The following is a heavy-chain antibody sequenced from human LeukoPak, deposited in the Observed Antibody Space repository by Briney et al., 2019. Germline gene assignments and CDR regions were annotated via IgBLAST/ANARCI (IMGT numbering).Heavy chain of an antibody. V-gene: IGHV3-66*01. CDR2: IYSGGST. J-gene: IGHJ4*02. CDR1: GFTVSSNY. D-gene: IGHD1/OR15-1a*01. Sequence: SGGSLRLSCAASGFTVSSNYMSWVRQAPGKGLEWVSVIYSGGSTYYADSVKGRFTISRDNSKSTLYLQMNSLRAEDTAVYYCARTSNSNFDYWGQGTLVTVSS. CDR3: ARTSNSNFDY.